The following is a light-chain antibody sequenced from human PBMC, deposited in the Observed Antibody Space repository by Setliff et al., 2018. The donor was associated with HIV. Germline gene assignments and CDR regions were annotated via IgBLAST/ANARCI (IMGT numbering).Light chain of an antibody. V-gene: IGLV2-14*03. Sequence: QSVLTQPASVSGSPGQSITVSCTGTTNDVGNYNYASWYQQHPGKAPKLMIYDVTNRPSGVSNRFSGSKSANTASLTISGLQAEDEADYYCSSYASSGTLMVFGTGTKVTVL. CDR2: DVT. J-gene: IGLJ1*01. CDR1: TNDVGNYNY. CDR3: SSYASSGTLMV.